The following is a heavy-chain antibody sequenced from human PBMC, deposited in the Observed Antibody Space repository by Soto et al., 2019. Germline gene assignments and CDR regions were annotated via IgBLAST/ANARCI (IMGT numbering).Heavy chain of an antibody. CDR3: ARDPGYSGYGRFDY. Sequence: GASVKVSCKASGGTFSSYAISWVRQAPGQGLEWMGGIIPIFGTANYAQKFQGRVTITADESTSTAYMELSSLRSEDTAVYYCARDPGYSGYGRFDYWGQGTLVTVSS. CDR1: GGTFSSYA. CDR2: IIPIFGTA. V-gene: IGHV1-69*13. D-gene: IGHD5-12*01. J-gene: IGHJ4*02.